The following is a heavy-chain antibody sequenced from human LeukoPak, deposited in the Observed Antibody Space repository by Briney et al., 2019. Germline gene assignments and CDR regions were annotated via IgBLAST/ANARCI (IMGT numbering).Heavy chain of an antibody. CDR2: IHHSGIT. CDR3: ARQEGYGNSWSWVTWFDP. Sequence: SGTLSLTCAVSGGPINTNWWSWVRQPPGMGLEWIGEIHHSGITHYNPSLKSRVTISLDRSKNQFSLKLSSVTAADTAVYYCARQEGYGNSWSWVTWFDPWGQGTLVTVSS. V-gene: IGHV4-4*02. CDR1: GGPINTNW. J-gene: IGHJ5*02. D-gene: IGHD6-13*01.